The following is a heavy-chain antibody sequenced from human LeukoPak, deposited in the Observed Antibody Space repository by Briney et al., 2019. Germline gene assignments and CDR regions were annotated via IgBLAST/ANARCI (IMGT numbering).Heavy chain of an antibody. J-gene: IGHJ4*02. CDR3: AKMDQLLDLFDY. Sequence: PGGSLRLSCAASGFTFSSYAMSWVRQAPGKGLEWVSAISGSGGSTYYADSVKGRFTISRDNSKNTLYLQMNSLSAEDTAVYYCAKMDQLLDLFDYWGQGTLVTVSS. CDR2: ISGSGGST. V-gene: IGHV3-23*01. CDR1: GFTFSSYA. D-gene: IGHD2-2*01.